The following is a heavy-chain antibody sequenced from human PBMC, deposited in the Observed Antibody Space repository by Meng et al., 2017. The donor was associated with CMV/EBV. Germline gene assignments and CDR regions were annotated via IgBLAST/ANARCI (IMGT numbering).Heavy chain of an antibody. V-gene: IGHV3-53*01. J-gene: IGHJ6*02. Sequence: GESLKISCAASGFTVSSNYMSWVRQAPGKGLEWVSVIYSGGSTYYADSVKGRFTISRDNSKNTLYLQMNSLRVEDTAVYYCARVATVRFLEVSGMDVWGQGTTVTVSS. CDR2: IYSGGST. CDR1: GFTVSSNY. D-gene: IGHD3-3*01. CDR3: ARVATVRFLEVSGMDV.